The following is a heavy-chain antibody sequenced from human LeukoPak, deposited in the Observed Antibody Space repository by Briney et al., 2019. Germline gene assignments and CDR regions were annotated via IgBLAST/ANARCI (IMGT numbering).Heavy chain of an antibody. Sequence: GGSLRLSCAASGFTFSSYAMSWVRQAPGKGLEWVSAVSGGGGTIYYADSVKGRFTISRDNSKNTLYLQMNSLRAEDTAVYYCAKDLNIVVVTPLDYWGQGTLVTVSS. J-gene: IGHJ4*02. CDR2: VSGGGGTI. CDR3: AKDLNIVVVTPLDY. CDR1: GFTFSSYA. D-gene: IGHD2-21*02. V-gene: IGHV3-23*01.